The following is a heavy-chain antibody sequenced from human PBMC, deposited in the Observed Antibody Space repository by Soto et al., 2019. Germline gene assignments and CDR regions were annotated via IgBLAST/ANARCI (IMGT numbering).Heavy chain of an antibody. Sequence: QVQLVESGGGVVQPGRSLRLSCAASGFTFSSYGMHWVRQAPGKGLEWVAVIWYDGSNKYYADSVKGRFTISRDNSKSTLYLQMNSLRAEDTAVYYCGSEYCSGGSCYDYGMDVWGQGTTVTVSS. J-gene: IGHJ6*02. V-gene: IGHV3-33*01. D-gene: IGHD2-15*01. CDR2: IWYDGSNK. CDR3: GSEYCSGGSCYDYGMDV. CDR1: GFTFSSYG.